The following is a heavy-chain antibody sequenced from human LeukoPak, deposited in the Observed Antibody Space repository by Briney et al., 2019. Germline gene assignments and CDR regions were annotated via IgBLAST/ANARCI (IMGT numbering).Heavy chain of an antibody. CDR3: ASRGIVATDVRY. J-gene: IGHJ4*02. Sequence: SETLSLTCAVYGGSFSGYYWSWIRQPPGKGLERIGEINHSGSTNYNPSLKSRVTISVDTSKNQFSLKLSSVTAADTAVYYCASRGIVATDVRYWGQGTLVTVSS. CDR1: GGSFSGYY. CDR2: INHSGST. V-gene: IGHV4-34*01. D-gene: IGHD5-12*01.